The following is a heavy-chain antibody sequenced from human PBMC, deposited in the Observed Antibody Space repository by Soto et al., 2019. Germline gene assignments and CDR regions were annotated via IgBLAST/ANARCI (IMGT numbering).Heavy chain of an antibody. CDR1: GFTFDDYA. CDR2: ISWNSGSI. Sequence: RRLSCAASGFTFDDYAMHWVRQAPGKGLEWVSGISWNSGSIGYADSVKGRFTISRDNAKNSLYLQMNSLRAEDTALYYCAEVHGAAGYLDAFDIWGQGTMVTVSS. CDR3: AEVHGAAGYLDAFDI. V-gene: IGHV3-9*01. J-gene: IGHJ3*02. D-gene: IGHD6-13*01.